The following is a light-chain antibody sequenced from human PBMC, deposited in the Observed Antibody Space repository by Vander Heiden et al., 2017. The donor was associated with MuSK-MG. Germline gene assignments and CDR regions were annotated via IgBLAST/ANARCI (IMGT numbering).Light chain of an antibody. CDR3: SSYVDTRNLI. V-gene: IGLV2-8*01. Sequence: QSALTQPPSASGSPGQSATLSCTGTSSDVGGYTYVSWYQQHPGKAPKGMIYEVSKRPSGVPDRFSGSKSGNAASLTVSGLQPDDEADYYCSSYVDTRNLIFGGGTKLTVL. CDR2: EVS. CDR1: SSDVGGYTY. J-gene: IGLJ2*01.